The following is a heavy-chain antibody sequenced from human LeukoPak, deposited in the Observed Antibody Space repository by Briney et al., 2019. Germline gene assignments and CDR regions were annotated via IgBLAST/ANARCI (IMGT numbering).Heavy chain of an antibody. CDR3: ARGNNWFDP. CDR2: TYQRSKWYH. Sequence: SQTLSLTCAIAGDSVSSNSAAWNWLRQSPSRGLEWLGRTYQRSKWYHDYTVSVKSRISINPDTSKNQFSLQLNSVTPEDTAVYYCARGNNWFDPWGQGTLVTVSS. CDR1: GDSVSSNSAA. J-gene: IGHJ5*02. V-gene: IGHV6-1*01.